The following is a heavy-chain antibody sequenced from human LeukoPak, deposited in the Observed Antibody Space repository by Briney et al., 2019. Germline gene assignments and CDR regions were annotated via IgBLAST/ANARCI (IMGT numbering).Heavy chain of an antibody. V-gene: IGHV3-33*01. J-gene: IGHJ4*02. Sequence: GRSLRLSCAASGFTFSSYGMHWVRQAPGKGLEWVAVIWYAGSNKYYADSVKGRFTISRDNSKNTLYLQMNSLRAEDTAVYYCARGVGQLVPPTDYWGQGTLVTVSS. CDR1: GFTFSSYG. CDR2: IWYAGSNK. CDR3: ARGVGQLVPPTDY. D-gene: IGHD6-13*01.